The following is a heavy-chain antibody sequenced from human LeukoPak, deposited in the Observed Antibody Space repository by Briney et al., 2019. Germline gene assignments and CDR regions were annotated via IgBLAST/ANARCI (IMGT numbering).Heavy chain of an antibody. CDR2: ISSGSSYM. CDR3: AKDLGGYSSGWDFDY. V-gene: IGHV3-21*04. D-gene: IGHD6-19*01. Sequence: GGSLRLSCEASGFTFSSYTIHWVRQAPGKGLEWVSTISSGSSYMYYADSMTGRFTISRGNAKNSLFLQMNSLRAEDTAVYYCAKDLGGYSSGWDFDYWGQGTLVTVSS. CDR1: GFTFSSYT. J-gene: IGHJ4*02.